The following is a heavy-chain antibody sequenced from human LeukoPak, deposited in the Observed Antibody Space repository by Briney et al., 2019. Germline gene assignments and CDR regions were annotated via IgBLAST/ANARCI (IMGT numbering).Heavy chain of an antibody. CDR2: IYCGGST. J-gene: IGHJ4*02. Sequence: GGSLRLSCAASGFTVSSNYMSWVRQTPGKGLEWVSVIYCGGSTYYADSVKGRFTISRDNSKNTLYLQMNSLRAEDTAVYYCARTFRGYFDYWGQGTQVSVSS. CDR3: ARTFRGYFDY. V-gene: IGHV3-53*01. D-gene: IGHD3-10*01. CDR1: GFTVSSNY.